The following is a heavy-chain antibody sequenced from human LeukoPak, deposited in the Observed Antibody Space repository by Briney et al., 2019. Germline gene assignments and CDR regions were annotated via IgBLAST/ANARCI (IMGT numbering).Heavy chain of an antibody. CDR2: INPNSGGT. Sequence: ASVKVSCKASGYTFTGYYMHWVRQAPGQGLEWIGWINPNSGGTNYAQKFQGRVTMTRDTSISTAYMELSRLRSDDTAVYYCAREVGYCSATSCAPGDYWGQGTLVTVSS. CDR3: AREVGYCSATSCAPGDY. J-gene: IGHJ4*02. CDR1: GYTFTGYY. V-gene: IGHV1-2*02. D-gene: IGHD2-2*01.